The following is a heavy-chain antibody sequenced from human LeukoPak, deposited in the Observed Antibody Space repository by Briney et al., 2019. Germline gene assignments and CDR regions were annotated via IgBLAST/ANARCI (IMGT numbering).Heavy chain of an antibody. CDR1: GYTFTSYA. CDR2: INTNTGNP. Sequence: ASVKVSCKASGYTFTSYAMNWVRQAPGQGLEWRGWINTNTGNPTYAQGFTGRFVFSLDASVSTAYLQISSLKAEDTAVYYCARGYYDILTGYYLPDYWGQGTLVTVSS. V-gene: IGHV7-4-1*02. J-gene: IGHJ4*02. D-gene: IGHD3-9*01. CDR3: ARGYYDILTGYYLPDY.